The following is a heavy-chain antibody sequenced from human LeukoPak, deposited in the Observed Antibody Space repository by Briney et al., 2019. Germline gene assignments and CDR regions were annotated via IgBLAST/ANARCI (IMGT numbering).Heavy chain of an antibody. V-gene: IGHV1-8*01. D-gene: IGHD3-22*01. CDR2: MNPNSGNT. CDR3: AKGYYDSSGYYHFGY. J-gene: IGHJ4*02. CDR1: GYTFTSYD. Sequence: ASVKVSCKASGYTFTSYDINWVRQATGQGLEWMGWMNPNSGNTGYARKFQGRVTMTRNTSISTAYMELSSLRSEDTAVYYCAKGYYDSSGYYHFGYWGQGTLVTVSS.